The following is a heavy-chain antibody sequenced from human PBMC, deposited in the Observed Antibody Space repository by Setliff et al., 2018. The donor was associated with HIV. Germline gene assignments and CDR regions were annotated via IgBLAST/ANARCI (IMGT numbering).Heavy chain of an antibody. V-gene: IGHV4-39*01. CDR2: IYYSGST. D-gene: IGHD1-26*01. Sequence: SETLSLTCTVSGGSISSSVYYWGWIRQPPGKGLEWIGNIYYSGSTYYNPSLKSRITISVDTSKNQFSLKLSSVTAADTAVYYCARHYQHSWVGVDYYSMDVWGEGTTVTVSS. CDR3: ARHYQHSWVGVDYYSMDV. J-gene: IGHJ6*03. CDR1: GGSISSSVYY.